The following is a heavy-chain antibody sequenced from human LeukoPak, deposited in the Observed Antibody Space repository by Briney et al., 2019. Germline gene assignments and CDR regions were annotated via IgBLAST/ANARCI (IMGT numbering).Heavy chain of an antibody. D-gene: IGHD2-15*01. CDR3: ARHLRYCSGGTCYPSDAFDI. J-gene: IGHJ3*02. CDR2: ISDSGST. Sequence: SETLSLTCTVSGVSISTFYWSWIRQPPGEGLEWIGYISDSGSTNYNPSLQSRITISVDTSKNQFSLKLSSVTAADTAVYYCARHLRYCSGGTCYPSDAFDIWGRGTMVTVSS. CDR1: GVSISTFY. V-gene: IGHV4-59*08.